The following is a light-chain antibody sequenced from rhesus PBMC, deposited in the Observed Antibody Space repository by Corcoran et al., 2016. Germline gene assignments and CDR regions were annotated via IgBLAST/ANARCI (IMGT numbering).Light chain of an antibody. V-gene: IGKV1-66*01. CDR1: QDINNY. J-gene: IGKJ3*01. CDR2: YAS. Sequence: DIQMTQSPSSLSASVGDRVTITCRASQDINNYLSWYQQKPGKAPKPLIYYASSFETGVPSRFSGSRSGTDYTLTISSLQPEDIATHYCQQYNNSPFTFGPGTKLDIK. CDR3: QQYNNSPFT.